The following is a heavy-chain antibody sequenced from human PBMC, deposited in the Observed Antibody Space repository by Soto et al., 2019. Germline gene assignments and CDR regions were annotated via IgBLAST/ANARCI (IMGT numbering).Heavy chain of an antibody. J-gene: IGHJ6*02. CDR3: ARDPYYDSSGYLASNGMDF. CDR1: GFTFSSYS. V-gene: IGHV3-21*05. CDR2: ISSSSSYR. Sequence: GGSLRLSCAASGFTFSSYSMNWVRQAPGKGLEWVSYISSSSSYRNYADSVKGRCTISGHNSKNTLYLQMNSLRAEDTAVYYCARDPYYDSSGYLASNGMDFWGQGTTVTVSS. D-gene: IGHD3-22*01.